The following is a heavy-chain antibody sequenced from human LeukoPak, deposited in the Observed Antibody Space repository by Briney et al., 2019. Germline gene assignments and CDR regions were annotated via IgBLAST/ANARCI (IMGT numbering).Heavy chain of an antibody. CDR1: GYTFTGYD. CDR3: ARVKARQGIDY. J-gene: IGHJ4*02. V-gene: IGHV1-2*06. Sequence: ASVKVSCKASGYTFTGYDMHWVRQAPGQGLEWMGRINPNSGGTNYAQKFQGRVTMTRDTSISTAYMELSRLRSDDTAVYYCARVKARQGIDYWGQGTLVTVSS. CDR2: INPNSGGT.